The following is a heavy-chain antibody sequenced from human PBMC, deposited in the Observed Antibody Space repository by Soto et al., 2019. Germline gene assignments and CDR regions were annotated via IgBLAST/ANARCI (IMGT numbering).Heavy chain of an antibody. J-gene: IGHJ4*02. Sequence: SETLSLTCTVSGGSISSYYWSWIRQPPGKGLEWIGYIYYSGSTNYNPSLKSRVTISVDTSKNQFSLKLSSVTAADTAVYYCARVGWSLTTGFFFDYWGQGTLVTVSS. CDR2: IYYSGST. CDR3: ARVGWSLTTGFFFDY. D-gene: IGHD4-17*01. CDR1: GGSISSYY. V-gene: IGHV4-59*01.